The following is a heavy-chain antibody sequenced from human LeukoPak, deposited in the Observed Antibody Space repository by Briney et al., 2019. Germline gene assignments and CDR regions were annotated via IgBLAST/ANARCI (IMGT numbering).Heavy chain of an antibody. V-gene: IGHV3-23*01. CDR1: GFTFSSYG. CDR3: AKVSYRYCSGGSCYSPFDY. J-gene: IGHJ4*02. Sequence: GGTLRLSCAASGFTFSSYGMRWVRQAPGKGLEWVSAISGSGGSTYYADSVKGRFAISRDNSKNTLYLQMNSLRAEDTAVYYCAKVSYRYCSGGSCYSPFDYWGQGTLVTVSS. D-gene: IGHD2-15*01. CDR2: ISGSGGST.